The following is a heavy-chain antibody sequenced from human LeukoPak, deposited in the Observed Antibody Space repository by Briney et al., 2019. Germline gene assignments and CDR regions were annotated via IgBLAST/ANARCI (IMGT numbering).Heavy chain of an antibody. D-gene: IGHD2-2*01. CDR3: ARGIYCSSTTCYYYHYYMDV. V-gene: IGHV4-4*07. CDR2: IYTGGST. J-gene: IGHJ6*03. Sequence: SETLSLTCTVSGGSISAYYWSWIRQPAGKGLEWIGRIYTGGSTNYNPSLKSRVTMSLDTSKNQFSLKLSSVTAADTAVYYCARGIYCSSTTCYYYHYYMDVWGKGTTVTVSS. CDR1: GGSISAYY.